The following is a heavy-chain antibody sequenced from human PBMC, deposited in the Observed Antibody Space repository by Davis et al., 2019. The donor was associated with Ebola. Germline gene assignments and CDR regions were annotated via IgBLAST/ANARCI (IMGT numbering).Heavy chain of an antibody. J-gene: IGHJ5*02. CDR3: ARGTKS. CDR1: GFTFDDYA. Sequence: GESLKISCAASGFTFDDYAMHWVRQAPGKGLEWVAVISYDGSNKYYADSVKGRFTISRDNAKNSLYLQMNSLRAEDTAVYYCARGTKSWGQGALVTVSS. V-gene: IGHV3-30*03. CDR2: ISYDGSNK.